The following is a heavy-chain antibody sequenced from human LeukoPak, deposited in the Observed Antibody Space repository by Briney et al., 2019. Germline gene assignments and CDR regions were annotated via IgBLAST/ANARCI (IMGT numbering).Heavy chain of an antibody. V-gene: IGHV3-7*01. CDR3: ASAYGDLVVTAQYYFDY. CDR1: GFTFSSYW. Sequence: AGGSLRLSCAASGFTFSSYWMSWVRQAPGKGLEWVANIKQDGSEKYYVDSVKGRFTISRDNAKNSLYLQMNSLRAEDTAVYYCASAYGDLVVTAQYYFDYWGQGTLVTVSS. J-gene: IGHJ4*02. D-gene: IGHD2-21*02. CDR2: IKQDGSEK.